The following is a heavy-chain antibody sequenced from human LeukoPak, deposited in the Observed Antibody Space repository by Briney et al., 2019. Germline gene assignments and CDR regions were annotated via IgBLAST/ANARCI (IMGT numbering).Heavy chain of an antibody. CDR3: ARGYYYDSSGSNWFDP. CDR1: GYTFTSYD. J-gene: IGHJ5*02. V-gene: IGHV1-8*01. CDR2: MNPNSGNT. D-gene: IGHD3-22*01. Sequence: ASVKVSCKASGYTFTSYDINWVRQATGQGLEWMGWMNPNSGNTGYVQKFQGRVTMTRNTSISTAYMELSSLRSEDTAVYYCARGYYYDSSGSNWFDPWGQGTLVTVSS.